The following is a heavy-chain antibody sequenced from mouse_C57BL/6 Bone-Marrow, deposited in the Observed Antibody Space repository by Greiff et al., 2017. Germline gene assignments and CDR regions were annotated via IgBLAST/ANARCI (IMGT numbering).Heavy chain of an antibody. J-gene: IGHJ2*01. CDR2: IDPENGDT. CDR1: GFNIKDDY. CDR3: TPFRGSSYY. D-gene: IGHD1-1*01. V-gene: IGHV14-4*01. Sequence: VQLKQSGAELVRPGASVKLSCTASGFNIKDDYMHWVKQRPEQGLEWIGWIDPENGDTEYASKFQGKATITADTSSNTAYLQLSSLTSEDTAVYYCTPFRGSSYYWGQGTTLTVSS.